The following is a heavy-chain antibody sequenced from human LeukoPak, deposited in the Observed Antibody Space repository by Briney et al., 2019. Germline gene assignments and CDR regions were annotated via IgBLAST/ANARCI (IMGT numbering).Heavy chain of an antibody. J-gene: IGHJ3*02. Sequence: ASVTVSCKASGYTFTSDYMNWVRQAPGQGLEWLGIINPSGGSTSYALKLQGRVTMTRDTSTSTVYMELSSLRPEDTAVYYCTVVVTAISPNAFDIWGQGTMVTVSS. CDR3: TVVVTAISPNAFDI. V-gene: IGHV1-46*04. CDR2: INPSGGST. D-gene: IGHD2-21*02. CDR1: GYTFTSDY.